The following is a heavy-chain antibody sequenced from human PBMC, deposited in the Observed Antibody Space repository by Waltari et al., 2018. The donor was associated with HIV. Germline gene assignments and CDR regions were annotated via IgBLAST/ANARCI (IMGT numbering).Heavy chain of an antibody. D-gene: IGHD1-1*01. J-gene: IGHJ5*02. CDR2: IDWSGDTT. V-gene: IGHV3-20*04. CDR1: GFIFGDYG. Sequence: EVQLVESGGRVVRPGGSLSLSCAASGFIFGDYGMIWVRQAPGKGLEWISGIDWSGDTTRYGDSVKGRFTISRDNAKSSLYLQMNSLRVEDTALYYCARDGNVLSGGYNWFDPWGQGTLVIVSS. CDR3: ARDGNVLSGGYNWFDP.